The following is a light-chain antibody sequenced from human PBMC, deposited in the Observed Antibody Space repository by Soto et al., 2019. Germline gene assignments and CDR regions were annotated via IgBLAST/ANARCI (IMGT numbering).Light chain of an antibody. Sequence: IVMTQSPATLSVSPGERATLSCRASQSVIRNYLAWYQQKPGQAPRLLIYGASNRATGIPDRFSGSGSGTDFTLTISRLEPEDFAVYYCQQYGSSGTFGQGTKVDIK. J-gene: IGKJ1*01. CDR3: QQYGSSGT. V-gene: IGKV3-20*01. CDR2: GAS. CDR1: QSVIRNY.